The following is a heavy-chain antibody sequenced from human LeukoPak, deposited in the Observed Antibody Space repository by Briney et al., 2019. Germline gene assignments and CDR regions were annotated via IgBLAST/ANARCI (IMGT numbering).Heavy chain of an antibody. Sequence: ASVKVSCKASGYTFTSYDINWVRQAPGQGLEWMGWISAYNGNTNYAQKLQGRVTMTTDTSTSTAYMELRSLRSDDTAVYYCARDGSYSLTLPLDYWGQGTLVTVSS. D-gene: IGHD2-21*01. J-gene: IGHJ4*02. CDR2: ISAYNGNT. V-gene: IGHV1-18*01. CDR1: GYTFTSYD. CDR3: ARDGSYSLTLPLDY.